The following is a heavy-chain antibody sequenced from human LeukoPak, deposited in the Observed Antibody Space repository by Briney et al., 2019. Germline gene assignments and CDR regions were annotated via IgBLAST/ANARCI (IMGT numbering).Heavy chain of an antibody. CDR3: ARIPNHYDSSGYPFDI. J-gene: IGHJ3*02. V-gene: IGHV4-59*01. CDR2: IYYSGST. CDR1: GCSISSYY. Sequence: SEALSLTCTGSGCSISSYYLIWIRQPPGKGLEGVGYIYYSGSTNYNPSLKSRVTISVDTSKNQFSLKLSSVTAADTAVYYCARIPNHYDSSGYPFDIWGQGTMVTVSS. D-gene: IGHD3-22*01.